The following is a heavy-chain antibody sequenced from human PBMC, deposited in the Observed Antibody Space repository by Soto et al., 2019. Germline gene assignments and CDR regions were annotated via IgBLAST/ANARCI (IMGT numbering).Heavy chain of an antibody. J-gene: IGHJ4*02. V-gene: IGHV1-3*01. Sequence: ASVKVSWKACGYTFTSYAMHWVRQAPGQRLEWMGWINAGNGNTKYSQKFQGRVTITRDTTASTAYMELSSLRSEDTAVYYCARGITLPTPLYYWGQGTLVTVSS. CDR1: GYTFTSYA. CDR2: INAGNGNT. D-gene: IGHD1-20*01. CDR3: ARGITLPTPLYY.